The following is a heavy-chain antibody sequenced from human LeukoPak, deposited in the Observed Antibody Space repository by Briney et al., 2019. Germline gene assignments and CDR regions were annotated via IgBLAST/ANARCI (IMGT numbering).Heavy chain of an antibody. CDR3: AKEHAYDNSGYYIDY. CDR1: GFTFDDYA. Sequence: GGSLRLSCAASGFTFDDYAMHWVRQAPGKGLEWVSLISWDGGSTYYADSVKGRFTISRDNSKNSLYLQMNSLRAEDTALYYCAKEHAYDNSGYYIDYWGQGTLVTVSS. V-gene: IGHV3-43D*03. J-gene: IGHJ4*02. CDR2: ISWDGGST. D-gene: IGHD3-22*01.